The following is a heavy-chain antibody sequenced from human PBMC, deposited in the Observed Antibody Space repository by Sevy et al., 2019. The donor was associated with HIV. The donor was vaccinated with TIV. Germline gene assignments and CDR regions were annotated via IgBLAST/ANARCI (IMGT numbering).Heavy chain of an antibody. D-gene: IGHD6-13*01. CDR3: AREVIAAAGTIFDY. Sequence: GGSLRLSCAASGFTFSSYSMNWVHQAPGKGLEWVSSISSSSSYIYYADSVKGRFTISRDNAKNSLYLQMNSLRAEDTAVYYCAREVIAAAGTIFDYWGQGTLVTVSS. CDR1: GFTFSSYS. CDR2: ISSSSSYI. J-gene: IGHJ4*02. V-gene: IGHV3-21*01.